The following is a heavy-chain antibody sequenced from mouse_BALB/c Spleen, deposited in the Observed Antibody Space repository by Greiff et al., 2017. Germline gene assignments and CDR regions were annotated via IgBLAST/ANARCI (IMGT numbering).Heavy chain of an antibody. CDR2: ISSGSSTI. D-gene: IGHD4-1*01. CDR3: ARSNWGWYFDV. V-gene: IGHV5-17*02. CDR1: GFTFSSFG. J-gene: IGHJ1*01. Sequence: EVQLVESGGGLVQPGGSRKLSCAASGFTFSSFGMHWVRQAPEKGLEWVAYISSGSSTIYYADTVKGRFTISRDNPKNTLFLQMTSLRSEDTAMYYCARSNWGWYFDVWGAGTTVTVSS.